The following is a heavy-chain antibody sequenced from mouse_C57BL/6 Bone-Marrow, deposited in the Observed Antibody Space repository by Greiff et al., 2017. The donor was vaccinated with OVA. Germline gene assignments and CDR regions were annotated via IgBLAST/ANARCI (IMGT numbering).Heavy chain of an antibody. Sequence: QVQLKQSGPGLVQPSQSLSITCTVSGFSLTSFGVHWVRQSPGKGLEWLGVIWRGGSTDYNAAFMSRLRITKDNSKIQVFFKMNRLQADDTAIYYCAKKRKTYFDVWGTGTTVTVSS. CDR1: GFSLTSFG. CDR3: AKKRKTYFDV. V-gene: IGHV2-5*01. CDR2: IWRGGST. J-gene: IGHJ1*03.